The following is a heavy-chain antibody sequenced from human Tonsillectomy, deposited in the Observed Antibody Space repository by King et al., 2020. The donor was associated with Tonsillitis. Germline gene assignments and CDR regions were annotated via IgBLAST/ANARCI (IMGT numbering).Heavy chain of an antibody. CDR2: IDFCGSII. V-gene: IGHV3-48*03. D-gene: IGHD3-10*01. CDR1: GFTFSSYE. Sequence: VQLVESGGGLVQPGGSLRLSCAASGFTFSSYEVNWVRQAPGKGLEWVSYIDFCGSIIYYADSVKGRFTISRDNAKNSLYLQMNSLRDDDTAVYYCARGAGLAHYYYYMDVWGKGTTVTVSS. J-gene: IGHJ6*03. CDR3: ARGAGLAHYYYYMDV.